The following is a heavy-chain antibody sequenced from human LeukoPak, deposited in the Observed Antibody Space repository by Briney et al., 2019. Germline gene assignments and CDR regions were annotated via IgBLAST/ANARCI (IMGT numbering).Heavy chain of an antibody. CDR2: IYTSGST. Sequence: SETLSLTCTVSLGSISSYYWSWIRQPAGKGLEWIGRIYTSGSTSYNPSLKSRVTISMDKSKNQFSLKLRSVTAADTAMYYCAKMGGSAPYFFDYWGQGTLVTVSS. J-gene: IGHJ4*02. CDR3: AKMGGSAPYFFDY. CDR1: LGSISSYY. V-gene: IGHV4-4*07. D-gene: IGHD6-19*01.